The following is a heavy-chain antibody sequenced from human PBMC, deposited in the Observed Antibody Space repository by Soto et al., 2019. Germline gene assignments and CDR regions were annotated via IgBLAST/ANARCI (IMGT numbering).Heavy chain of an antibody. D-gene: IGHD1-26*01. CDR1: GFNFSTYW. CDR2: INSDGTIT. CDR3: TRDGGGRYYGGFDN. V-gene: IGHV3-74*01. J-gene: IGHJ4*02. Sequence: EVRLVESGGDLVQPGGSLRLSCATSGFNFSTYWLHWVRQVPGKGVVWVSRINSDGTITDYADSVKGRFTISRDNAKKTRYLDMNSLRADDTAVYYCTRDGGGRYYGGFDNWGQGTLVTVSS.